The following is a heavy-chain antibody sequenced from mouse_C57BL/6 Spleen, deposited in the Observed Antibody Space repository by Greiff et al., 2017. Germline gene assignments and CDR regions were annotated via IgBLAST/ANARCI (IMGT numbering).Heavy chain of an antibody. V-gene: IGHV1-64*01. CDR3: ARISWYFAD. J-gene: IGHJ3*01. Sequence: QVQLQQPGAELVRPGASVKLSCKASGYNFTDYWMHWVKQRPEHGLEWIGLIHPNSGSTDYTEKFQSKATLTVDTSSSTAYLQLSSLTSEDSAVYYCARISWYFADWGQGTLVTVSA. CDR2: IHPNSGST. D-gene: IGHD2-1*01. CDR1: GYNFTDYW.